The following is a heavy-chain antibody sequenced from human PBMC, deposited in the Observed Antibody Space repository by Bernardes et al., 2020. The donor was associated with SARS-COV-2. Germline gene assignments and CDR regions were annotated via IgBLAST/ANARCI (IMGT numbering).Heavy chain of an antibody. J-gene: IGHJ6*02. Sequence: SETLSLTCTVSGGSISSGGYYWSWIRQHPGKGLEWIGYIYYSGSTYYNPSLKSRVTISVDTSKNQFSLKLSSVTAADTAVYYCARDGYCSSTSCYVGDSSYGMDVWGQGTTVTVSS. D-gene: IGHD2-2*03. V-gene: IGHV4-31*03. CDR2: IYYSGST. CDR3: ARDGYCSSTSCYVGDSSYGMDV. CDR1: GGSISSGGYY.